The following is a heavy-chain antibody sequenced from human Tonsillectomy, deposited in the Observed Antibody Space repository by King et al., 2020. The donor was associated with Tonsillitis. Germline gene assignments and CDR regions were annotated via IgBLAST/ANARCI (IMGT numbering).Heavy chain of an antibody. J-gene: IGHJ4*02. CDR2: IYYSGST. D-gene: IGHD3-3*01. Sequence: QLQESGPGLVKPSETLSLTCSVSGGSISSSSYYWGWVRQPPGKGLEWIGGIYYSGSTYYNPSLKSRVTISVDTSKNQFSLKLSSVTAADTAVYYCARLVIFGVIRDWGQGTLVTVSS. V-gene: IGHV4-39*01. CDR3: ARLVIFGVIRD. CDR1: GGSISSSSYY.